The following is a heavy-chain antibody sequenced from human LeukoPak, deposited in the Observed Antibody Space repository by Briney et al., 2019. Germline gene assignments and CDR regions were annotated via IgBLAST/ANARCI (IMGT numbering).Heavy chain of an antibody. CDR1: GGSISSYY. D-gene: IGHD3-3*01. Sequence: PSETLSLTCTVSGGSISSYYWSWIRQPPGKGLEWIGYLYYSGSTNYNPSLKSRVTISVDTSKNQFSLRLSSVTAADTAVYYCAFWSGYPRGAFDIWGQGTMVTVSS. V-gene: IGHV4-59*01. CDR3: AFWSGYPRGAFDI. CDR2: LYYSGST. J-gene: IGHJ3*02.